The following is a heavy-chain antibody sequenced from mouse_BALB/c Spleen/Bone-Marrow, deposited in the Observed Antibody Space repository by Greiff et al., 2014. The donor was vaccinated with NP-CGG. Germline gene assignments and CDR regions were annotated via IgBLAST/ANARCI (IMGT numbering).Heavy chain of an antibody. CDR3: AKLNWDEGDY. D-gene: IGHD4-1*01. CDR1: GFSLTDYG. CDR2: IWGGGIT. J-gene: IGHJ2*01. V-gene: IGHV2-6-5*01. Sequence: QVQLKESGPGLVAPSQSLSITCAVSGFSLTDYGVSWIRQPPGKGLEWLGVIWGGGITYYNSALKSRLSISKDNSKSQVFLKMNSLQTDDTAMYYCAKLNWDEGDYWGQGTTLTVSS.